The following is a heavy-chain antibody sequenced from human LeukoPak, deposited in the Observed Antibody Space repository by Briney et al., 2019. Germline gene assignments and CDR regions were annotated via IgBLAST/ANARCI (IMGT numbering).Heavy chain of an antibody. CDR1: GDSVSSNSAA. CDR3: ARVSEQWLVQGAFDI. J-gene: IGHJ3*02. D-gene: IGHD6-19*01. Sequence: SQTLSLTCAISGDSVSSNSAAWNWIRQSPSRGLEWLGRTYYRSKWYNEYAVSVKSRITINPDTSKNQFSLQLNSVTPEDTAVYYRARVSEQWLVQGAFDIWGQGTMVTVSS. CDR2: TYYRSKWYN. V-gene: IGHV6-1*01.